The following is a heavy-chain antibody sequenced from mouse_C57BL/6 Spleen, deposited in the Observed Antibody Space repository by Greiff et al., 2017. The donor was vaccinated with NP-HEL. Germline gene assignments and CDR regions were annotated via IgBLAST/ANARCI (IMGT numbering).Heavy chain of an antibody. CDR1: GYAFSSSW. CDR2: IYPGDGDT. D-gene: IGHD2-2*01. V-gene: IGHV1-82*01. Sequence: LQESGPELVKPGASVKISCKASGYAFSSSWMNWVKQRPGKGLEWIGRIYPGDGDTNYNGKFKGKATLTADKSSSTAYMQLSSLTSEDSAVYFCASDGYDGGVYAMDYWGQGTSVTVSS. CDR3: ASDGYDGGVYAMDY. J-gene: IGHJ4*01.